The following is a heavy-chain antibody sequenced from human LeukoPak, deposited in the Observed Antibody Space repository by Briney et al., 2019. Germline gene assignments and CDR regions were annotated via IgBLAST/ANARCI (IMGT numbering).Heavy chain of an antibody. J-gene: IGHJ4*02. D-gene: IGHD4-17*01. Sequence: GRSLRLSCTASGFTFGDYAMSWFRQAPGKGLEWVGLIRSKAYGGTTDYAAFVKGRFTISRDDSKSIAYLQMNSLKTEDTAVFYCSRGRVTTDYWGQGTLVTVSS. CDR1: GFTFGDYA. CDR3: SRGRVTTDY. CDR2: IRSKAYGGTT. V-gene: IGHV3-49*03.